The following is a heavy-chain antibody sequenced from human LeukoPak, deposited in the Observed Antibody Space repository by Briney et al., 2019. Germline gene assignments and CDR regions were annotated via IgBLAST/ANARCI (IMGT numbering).Heavy chain of an antibody. CDR1: GGSFSGHY. J-gene: IGHJ6*02. V-gene: IGHV4-34*01. CDR3: ARVYSTTPDYYYYGMDV. CDR2: INHSGST. Sequence: PSETLSLTCAVYGGSFSGHYWSWIRQPPGKGLEWIGEINHSGSTNYNPSLKSRVTISVDTSKNQFSLKLSSVTAADTAVYYCARVYSTTPDYYYYGMDVWGQGTTVTVSS. D-gene: IGHD6-13*01.